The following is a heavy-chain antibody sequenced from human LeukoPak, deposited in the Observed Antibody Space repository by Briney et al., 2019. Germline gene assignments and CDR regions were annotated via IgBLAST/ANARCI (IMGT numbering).Heavy chain of an antibody. CDR3: ASGSSRFYYYYYYMDV. CDR2: INPSGGST. V-gene: IGHV1-46*01. J-gene: IGHJ6*03. D-gene: IGHD6-6*01. CDR1: GYTFTSYY. Sequence: ASVKVSCKASGYTFTSYYMHWVRQAPGQGLEWMGIINPSGGSTSYAQKFQGRVTMTRDTSISTAYMELSRLRSDDTAVYYCASGSSRFYYYYYYMDVWGKGTTVTISS.